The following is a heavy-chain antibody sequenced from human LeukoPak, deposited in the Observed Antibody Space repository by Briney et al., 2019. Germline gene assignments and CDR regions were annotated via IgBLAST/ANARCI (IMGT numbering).Heavy chain of an antibody. CDR2: ISAYNGNT. V-gene: IGHV1-18*01. CDR3: ATDDIAVAGTNFDY. CDR1: VYTFTSYG. Sequence: GASVTVSFKSSVYTFTSYGISWVRQAPGQGLEWMGWISAYNGNTNYAHHLQGRVTMTTDTSTSTAYMELRSLISDDTAVYFCATDDIAVAGTNFDYWGEGTLVTVSS. J-gene: IGHJ4*02. D-gene: IGHD6-19*01.